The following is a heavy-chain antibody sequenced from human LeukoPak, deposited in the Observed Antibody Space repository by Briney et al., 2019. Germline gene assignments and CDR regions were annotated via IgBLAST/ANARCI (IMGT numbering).Heavy chain of an antibody. CDR2: INHSGST. V-gene: IGHV4-34*01. CDR1: GGSLSGYY. Sequence: SETLSLTCAVYGGSLSGYYWSWIRQPPGKGLEWIGEINHSGSTNYNPSLKSRVTISLDTSKNQFSLKLRSVTAADTAVYYCARHRPYYDILTGYSNDAFDIWGQGTMVTVSS. J-gene: IGHJ3*02. D-gene: IGHD3-9*01. CDR3: ARHRPYYDILTGYSNDAFDI.